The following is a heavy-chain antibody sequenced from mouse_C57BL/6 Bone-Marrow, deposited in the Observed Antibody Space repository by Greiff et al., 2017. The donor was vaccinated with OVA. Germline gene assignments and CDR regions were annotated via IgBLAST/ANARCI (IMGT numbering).Heavy chain of an antibody. D-gene: IGHD1-1*01. CDR3: TIGYYGSTSWFAY. CDR1: GFNIQDDY. V-gene: IGHV14-4*01. Sequence: VQLKQSGAELVRPGASVKLSCTASGFNIQDDYMHWVKQRPEQGLEWIGWIDPENGDTEYASNFQGKATITADTSSNTAYLQLSSLTSEDTAFYYCTIGYYGSTSWFAYWGQGTLVTVSA. J-gene: IGHJ3*01. CDR2: IDPENGDT.